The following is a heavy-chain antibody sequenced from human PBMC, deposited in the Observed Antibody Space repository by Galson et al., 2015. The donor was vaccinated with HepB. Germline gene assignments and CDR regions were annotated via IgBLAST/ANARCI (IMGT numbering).Heavy chain of an antibody. J-gene: IGHJ4*02. CDR1: GYTFTSYG. D-gene: IGHD3-10*01. CDR3: ARDSGWYYYGSGSHFDY. V-gene: IGHV1-18*01. Sequence: SVKVSCKASGYTFTSYGISWVRQAPGQGLEWMGWISAYNGNTNYAQKLQGRVTMTTDTSTSTAYMELRSLRSDDTAVYYCARDSGWYYYGSGSHFDYWGQGTLVTVSS. CDR2: ISAYNGNT.